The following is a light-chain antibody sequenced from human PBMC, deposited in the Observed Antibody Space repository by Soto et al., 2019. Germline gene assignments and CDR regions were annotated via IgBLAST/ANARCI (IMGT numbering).Light chain of an antibody. CDR3: QQSNSFPRT. CDR2: AAS. Sequence: DIQMTQSPSSVSASVGDRFTITCRASHVINSCLAWYQQKPGKAPNLLIYAASSVQSGVPSRFSGSGSWTEFTLTISSRQPEDSATYFCQQSNSFPRTFGGGTKVEVK. V-gene: IGKV1-12*01. CDR1: HVINSC. J-gene: IGKJ4*01.